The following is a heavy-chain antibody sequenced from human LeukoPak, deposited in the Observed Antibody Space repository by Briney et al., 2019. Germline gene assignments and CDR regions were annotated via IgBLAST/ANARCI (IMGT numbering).Heavy chain of an antibody. CDR3: ARVPDYDILTGYYSDY. V-gene: IGHV3-21*01. CDR2: ISSSSSYI. J-gene: IGHJ4*02. CDR1: GFTFSSYS. Sequence: GGSLRLSCAASGFTFSSYSMNWVRQAPGKGLEWVSSISSSSSYIYYADSVKGRFTISRDNAKNSLYLQMSSLRAEDTAVYYCARVPDYDILTGYYSDYWGQGTLVTVSS. D-gene: IGHD3-9*01.